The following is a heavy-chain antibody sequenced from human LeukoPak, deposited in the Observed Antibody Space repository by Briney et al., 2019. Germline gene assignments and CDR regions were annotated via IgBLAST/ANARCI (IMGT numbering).Heavy chain of an antibody. CDR2: IHHSGST. CDR3: ARNPVYYDSSGYYYMSYFDY. V-gene: IGHV4-34*01. Sequence: SETLSLTCAVYGGSFSGYYWSWIRQPPGKGLEWIGYIHHSGSTYYNPSLKSRVTIYVDRSKNQFSLKLSSVTAADTAVYYCARNPVYYDSSGYYYMSYFDYWGQGTLVTVSS. D-gene: IGHD3-22*01. J-gene: IGHJ4*02. CDR1: GGSFSGYY.